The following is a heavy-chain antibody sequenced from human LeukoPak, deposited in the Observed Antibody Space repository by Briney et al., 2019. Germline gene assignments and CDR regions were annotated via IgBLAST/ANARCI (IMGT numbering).Heavy chain of an antibody. Sequence: GASVKVSCKASGYTFTSYGISWVRQAPGQGLEWMGWISAYNGNTNYAQKLQGRVTMTTDTSTSTACMELRSLRSDDTAVYYCARDRWDSSGWPHIWGQGTMVTVSS. V-gene: IGHV1-18*01. CDR2: ISAYNGNT. D-gene: IGHD6-19*01. CDR1: GYTFTSYG. J-gene: IGHJ3*02. CDR3: ARDRWDSSGWPHI.